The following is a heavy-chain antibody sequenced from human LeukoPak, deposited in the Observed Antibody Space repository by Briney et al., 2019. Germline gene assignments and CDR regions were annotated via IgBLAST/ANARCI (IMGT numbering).Heavy chain of an antibody. CDR3: AKNVGDTGTFDY. CDR2: MNPNSGNT. V-gene: IGHV1-8*01. D-gene: IGHD5-18*01. Sequence: ASVKVSCKASGYSFTTYDINWVRQATGQGFEWMGWMNPNSGNTGYAQRFQGRVTMTRDTSISTAYMELNSLTSEDTAVYYCAKNVGDTGTFDYWGQGTLVTVFS. CDR1: GYSFTTYD. J-gene: IGHJ4*02.